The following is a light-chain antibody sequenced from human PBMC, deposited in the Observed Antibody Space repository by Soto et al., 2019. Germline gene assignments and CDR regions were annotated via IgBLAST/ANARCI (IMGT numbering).Light chain of an antibody. J-gene: IGKJ1*01. V-gene: IGKV3-20*01. CDR1: QSVSSGF. Sequence: EVVLTQSPGTLSLSPGDRATLSCRASQSVSSGFLAWYQQKPGQAPRLLMYLASNRAAGIPDRFSGSGSGTDFTLTISRLEPEDCAVYYCQQYGSSPWTFGQGTKVEIK. CDR2: LAS. CDR3: QQYGSSPWT.